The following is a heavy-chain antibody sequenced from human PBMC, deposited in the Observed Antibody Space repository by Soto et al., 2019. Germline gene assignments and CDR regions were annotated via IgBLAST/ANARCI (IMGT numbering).Heavy chain of an antibody. J-gene: IGHJ1*01. CDR2: ISADNGNT. CDR1: GYTFISYG. V-gene: IGHV1-18*01. CDR3: ARDGIPVAGTTSPHWYFNH. D-gene: IGHD6-19*01. Sequence: ASVKVSCKASGYTFISYGISWVRQAPGQGLEWMGWISADNGNTNYAQKFQGRVTMTTDTSTSTAYMELRSLGSDDTAVYFCARDGIPVAGTTSPHWYFNHWGQGTLVTVPS.